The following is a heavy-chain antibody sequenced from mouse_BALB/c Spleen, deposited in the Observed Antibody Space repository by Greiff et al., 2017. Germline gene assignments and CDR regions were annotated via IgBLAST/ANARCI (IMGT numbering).Heavy chain of an antibody. CDR1: GFSLTSYG. D-gene: IGHD2-4*01. Sequence: VQLQQSGPGLVQPSQSLSITCTVSGFSLTSYGVHWVRQSPGKGLEWLGVIWSGGSTDYNAAFISRLSISKDNSKSQVFFKMNSLQADDTAIYYCARCDYDDAMDYWGQGTSVTVSS. J-gene: IGHJ4*01. CDR2: IWSGGST. CDR3: ARCDYDDAMDY. V-gene: IGHV2-4-1*01.